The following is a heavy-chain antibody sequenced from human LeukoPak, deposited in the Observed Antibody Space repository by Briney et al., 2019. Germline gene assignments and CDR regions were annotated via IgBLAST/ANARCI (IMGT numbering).Heavy chain of an antibody. V-gene: IGHV3-53*01. CDR3: ARASMVVVRGVIKKYYFDY. Sequence: SGGSLRLSCAASGFTVSSNYMSWVRQAPGKGLEWVSVIYSGGSTYYADSVKGRFTISRDNSKNTLYLQMNSLRAEDTAVYYCARASMVVVRGVIKKYYFDYWGQGTLVTVSS. J-gene: IGHJ4*02. CDR1: GFTVSSNY. D-gene: IGHD3-10*01. CDR2: IYSGGST.